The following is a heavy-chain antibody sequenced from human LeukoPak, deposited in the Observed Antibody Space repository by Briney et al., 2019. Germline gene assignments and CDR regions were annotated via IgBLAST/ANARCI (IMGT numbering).Heavy chain of an antibody. J-gene: IGHJ5*02. CDR3: AGDSSGYYQFLGH. D-gene: IGHD3-22*01. CDR2: INSDGSRT. Sequence: GGSLRLSCAASGFTFTGYWMHWVRQAPGKGLVWVSYINSDGSRTSYADSVKGRFTISRDNAKNTLYLQMNSLRADDTAVYYCAGDSSGYYQFLGHWGQGTLVTVSS. CDR1: GFTFTGYW. V-gene: IGHV3-74*01.